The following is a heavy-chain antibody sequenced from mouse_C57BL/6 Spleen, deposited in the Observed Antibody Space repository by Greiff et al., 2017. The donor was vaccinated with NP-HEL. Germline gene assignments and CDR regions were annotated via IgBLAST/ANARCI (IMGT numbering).Heavy chain of an antibody. J-gene: IGHJ4*01. CDR1: GFSLTSYG. CDR3: ARQTYYSNYDYYAMDY. V-gene: IGHV2-6-1*01. CDR2: IWSDGST. Sequence: VKLKESGPGLVAPSQSLSITCTVSGFSLTSYGVHWVRQPPGKGLEWLVVIWSDGSTTYNSAIKSRLSISKDNSKSQVFLKMNSLQTDDTSMYYCARQTYYSNYDYYAMDYWGQGTSVTVSS. D-gene: IGHD2-5*01.